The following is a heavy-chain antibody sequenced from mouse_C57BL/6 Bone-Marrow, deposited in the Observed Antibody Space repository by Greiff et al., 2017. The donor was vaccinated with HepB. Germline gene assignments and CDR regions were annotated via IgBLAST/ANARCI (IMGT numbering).Heavy chain of an antibody. CDR1: GFTFSDFY. CDR2: SRNKANDYTT. J-gene: IGHJ3*01. Sequence: DVKLVESGGGLVQSGRSLRLSCATSGFTFSDFYMEWVRQAPGKGLEWIAASRNKANDYTTEYSASVKGRFIVSRDTSQSILYLQMNALRAEDTAIYYCARDDYYGSRFAYWGQGTLVTVSA. CDR3: ARDDYYGSRFAY. D-gene: IGHD1-1*01. V-gene: IGHV7-1*01.